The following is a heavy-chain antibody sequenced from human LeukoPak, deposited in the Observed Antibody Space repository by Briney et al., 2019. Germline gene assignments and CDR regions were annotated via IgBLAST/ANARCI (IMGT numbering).Heavy chain of an antibody. D-gene: IGHD6-13*01. CDR1: GYTFTGYY. J-gene: IGHJ4*02. CDR3: ARDSGDIAAAAYYFDY. V-gene: IGHV1-2*02. Sequence: ASVKVSCTASGYTFTGYYMHWVRQAPGQGLEWMGWINPNSGGTNYAQKFQGRVTMTRDTSISTAYMELSRLRSDDTAVYYCARDSGDIAAAAYYFDYWGQGTLVTVSS. CDR2: INPNSGGT.